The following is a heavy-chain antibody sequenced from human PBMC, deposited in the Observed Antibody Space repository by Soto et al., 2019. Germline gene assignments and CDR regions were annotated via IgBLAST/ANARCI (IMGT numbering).Heavy chain of an antibody. Sequence: GGSLRLSCAASGFTFSDYYMSWIRQAPGKGLEWVSYISSSGSTIYYADSVKGRFTISRDNAKNSLYLQMNSLRAEDTAVYYCATHHDDFWSGYNYWGQGTLVTVSS. J-gene: IGHJ4*02. D-gene: IGHD3-3*01. V-gene: IGHV3-11*01. CDR2: ISSSGSTI. CDR3: ATHHDDFWSGYNY. CDR1: GFTFSDYY.